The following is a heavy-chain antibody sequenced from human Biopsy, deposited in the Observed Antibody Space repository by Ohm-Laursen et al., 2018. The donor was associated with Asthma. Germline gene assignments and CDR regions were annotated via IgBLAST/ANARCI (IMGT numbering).Heavy chain of an antibody. D-gene: IGHD3-10*01. CDR2: ITWDSATT. CDR3: AKDLYGSGSYILIA. J-gene: IGHJ4*02. V-gene: IGHV3-9*01. Sequence: SLRLSCAASGFSLDDYAMYWVRQAPGKGLEWVSHITWDSATTVYADSVEGRFTVSRDNAKNSVYLQMNSLRVEDTAMYYCAKDLYGSGSYILIAWGQGTLVTVSS. CDR1: GFSLDDYA.